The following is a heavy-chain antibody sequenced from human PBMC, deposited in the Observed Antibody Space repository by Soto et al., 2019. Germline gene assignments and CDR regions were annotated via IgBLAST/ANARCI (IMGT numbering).Heavy chain of an antibody. CDR3: AKDGVATYGPPIVFY. V-gene: IGHV3-23*01. J-gene: IGHJ4*02. CDR1: RFTFSSYA. CDR2: ISGSGGST. D-gene: IGHD5-12*01. Sequence: EVQLLESGGGLVQPGGSLRLSCAASRFTFSSYAMSWVRQAPGKGLEWVSAISGSGGSTYYADSVKGRFTISRDNSKNTLYLQMNSLRAEDTAVYYCAKDGVATYGPPIVFYWGQGTLVTVSS.